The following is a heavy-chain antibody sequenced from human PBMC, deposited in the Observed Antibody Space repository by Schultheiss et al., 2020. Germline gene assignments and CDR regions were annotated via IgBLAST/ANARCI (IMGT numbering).Heavy chain of an antibody. CDR3: AKGPRDYYYGMDV. CDR1: GFTFDDYA. J-gene: IGHJ6*02. CDR2: ISWNSGSI. Sequence: GGSLRLSCAASGFTFDDYAMHWVRQAPGKGLEWVSGISWNSGSIGYADSVKGRFTISRDNAKNSLYLQMNSLRAEDTALYYCAKGPRDYYYGMDVWGQGTTVTVSS. V-gene: IGHV3-9*01.